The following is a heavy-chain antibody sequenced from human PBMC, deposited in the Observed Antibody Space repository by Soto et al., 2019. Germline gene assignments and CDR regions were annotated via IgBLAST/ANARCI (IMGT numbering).Heavy chain of an antibody. V-gene: IGHV3-30-3*01. D-gene: IGHD4-17*01. Sequence: QVQLVESGGGVVQPGRSLRLSCAASGFTFSSYAMHWVRQAPGKGLEWVAVISYDGSNKYYADSVKGRFTISRDNSKNTLYLQMNSLRAEDTAVYYCAKANSYHTVTPFGYWGQGTLVTVSS. J-gene: IGHJ4*02. CDR3: AKANSYHTVTPFGY. CDR2: ISYDGSNK. CDR1: GFTFSSYA.